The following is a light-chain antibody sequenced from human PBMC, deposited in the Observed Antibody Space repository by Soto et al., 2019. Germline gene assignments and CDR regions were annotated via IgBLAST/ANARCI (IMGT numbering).Light chain of an antibody. Sequence: DIQMTQFPSTLSSSVGDRVTITCRASQSISHWLAWYQQKPGKAPKVLIYKASTLQTGVPSRFRGSGSGTEFTLTISSLQPDDFATYYCQLYNTYSPTFGQGTKLEIK. V-gene: IGKV1-5*03. CDR1: QSISHW. CDR2: KAS. J-gene: IGKJ2*01. CDR3: QLYNTYSPT.